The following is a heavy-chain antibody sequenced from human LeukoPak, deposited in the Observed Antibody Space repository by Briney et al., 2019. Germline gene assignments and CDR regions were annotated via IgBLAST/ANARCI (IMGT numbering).Heavy chain of an antibody. J-gene: IGHJ3*02. CDR1: GFTFSSYG. V-gene: IGHV3-30*02. CDR2: IRYDGSNK. D-gene: IGHD3-22*01. Sequence: GGSLRLSCAASGFTFSSYGMHWVRQAPGKGLEWVAFIRYDGSNKYYADSVKGRFTISIDNSKNTLYLQMNRLRAEDRAVYYCAKGAYYYDSSGDDAFDIWGQGTMVTVSS. CDR3: AKGAYYYDSSGDDAFDI.